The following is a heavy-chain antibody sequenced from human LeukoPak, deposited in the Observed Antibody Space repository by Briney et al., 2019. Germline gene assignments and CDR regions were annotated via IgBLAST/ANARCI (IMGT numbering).Heavy chain of an antibody. CDR3: ARDGPTSFYDSSGSYHFDS. Sequence: GGSLRLSCAASGFSFSTYAMTWVRQAPGEGLEWVSGVSGSGGGTYYSDSVKGRFTISRDNSKNTLYLQMNRLRAEDTAVYYCARDGPTSFYDSSGSYHFDSWGQGTLVTVSS. V-gene: IGHV3-23*01. CDR1: GFSFSTYA. J-gene: IGHJ4*02. D-gene: IGHD3-22*01. CDR2: VSGSGGGT.